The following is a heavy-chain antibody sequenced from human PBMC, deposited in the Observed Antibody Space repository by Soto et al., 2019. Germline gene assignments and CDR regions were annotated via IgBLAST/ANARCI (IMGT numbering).Heavy chain of an antibody. J-gene: IGHJ4*02. D-gene: IGHD5-18*01. CDR1: GYTFTSYG. V-gene: IGHV1-18*01. CDR3: ARRINTAMGNWGYYFDY. Sequence: VSVKVSCKASGYTFTSYGISWVRQAPGQGLEWMGWISAYNGNTNYAQKLQGRVTMTTDTSTSTAYMELRSLRSDDTAVYYCARRINTAMGNWGYYFDYWGQGTLVTVSS. CDR2: ISAYNGNT.